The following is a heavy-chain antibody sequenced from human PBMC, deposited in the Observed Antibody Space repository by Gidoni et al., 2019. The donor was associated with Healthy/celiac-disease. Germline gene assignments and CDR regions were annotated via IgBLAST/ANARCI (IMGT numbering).Heavy chain of an antibody. Sequence: QVQLQQWGAGLLKPSETLSLTCAVYGGSFSGYYWSWIRQPPGKGLEWIGEINHSGSTNYNPSLKSRVTISVDTSKNQFSLKLSSVTAADTAVYYCARGGVGAPTAYWGQGTLVTVSS. CDR2: INHSGST. V-gene: IGHV4-34*01. D-gene: IGHD1-26*01. J-gene: IGHJ4*02. CDR1: GGSFSGYY. CDR3: ARGGVGAPTAY.